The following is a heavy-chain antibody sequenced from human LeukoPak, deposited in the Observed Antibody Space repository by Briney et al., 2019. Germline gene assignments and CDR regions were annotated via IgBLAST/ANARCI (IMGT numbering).Heavy chain of an antibody. CDR1: GFTFSSYGMQFSSYG. D-gene: IGHD3-16*01. J-gene: IGHJ6*03. V-gene: IGHV3-30*02. Sequence: GGSLRLSCAASGFTFSSYGMQFSSYGMHWVRQAPGQGLEWVAFIRSDGRNKYYADSVKGRFTISRDNTKNMLYLQMNSRRAEDTAVYYCAKLKINYYYYMDVWGKGTTVIVSS. CDR3: AKLKINYYYYMDV. CDR2: IRSDGRNK.